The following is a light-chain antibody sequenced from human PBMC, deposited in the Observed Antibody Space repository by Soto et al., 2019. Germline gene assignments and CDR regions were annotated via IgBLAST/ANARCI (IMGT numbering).Light chain of an antibody. V-gene: IGKV3-15*01. CDR3: HQYNNSWT. CDR2: GAS. Sequence: EIVLTQSPATLSLSPGKRATLSCRASQSVGTFLGWYQQKPGQAPRLLIYGASTRATGIPARFSGSGSGTEFTLTISSLQSEDFGVYYCHQYNNSWTFGQGTKVDIK. J-gene: IGKJ1*01. CDR1: QSVGTF.